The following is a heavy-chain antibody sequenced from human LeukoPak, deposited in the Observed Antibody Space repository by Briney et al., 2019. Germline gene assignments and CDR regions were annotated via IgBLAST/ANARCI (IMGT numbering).Heavy chain of an antibody. D-gene: IGHD6-13*01. CDR1: GFSFSSYA. CDR3: ARKPPGAAAPLDY. CDR2: ISGSGVMT. J-gene: IGHJ4*02. Sequence: GGSLRLSCAASGFSFSSYAMSWVRQAPGKGLEWVSVISGSGVMTYYADSVKGRFTISRDNSKNTLYVQMNSLRVEDTAVYFCARKPPGAAAPLDYWGQGTLVTVSS. V-gene: IGHV3-23*01.